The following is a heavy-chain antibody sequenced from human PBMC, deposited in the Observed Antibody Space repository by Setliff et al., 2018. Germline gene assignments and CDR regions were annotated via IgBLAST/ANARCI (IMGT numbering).Heavy chain of an antibody. D-gene: IGHD5-12*01. CDR3: ARDPASSGYDTYYYYYYGMDV. Sequence: GASVKVSCKASGGTFSSYGISWVRQAPGQRLEWMGWINAGNGNTKYSQKFQGRVTITRDTSASTAYMELSSLRSEDTAVYYCARDPASSGYDTYYYYYYGMDVWGQGTTVTVSS. V-gene: IGHV1-3*01. J-gene: IGHJ6*02. CDR1: GGTFSSYG. CDR2: INAGNGNT.